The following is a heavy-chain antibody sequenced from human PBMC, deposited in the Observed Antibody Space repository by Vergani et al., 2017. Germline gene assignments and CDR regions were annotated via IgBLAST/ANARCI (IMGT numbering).Heavy chain of an antibody. CDR3: ARVVVVPAASHYYYYYYMDV. Sequence: QVQLQESGPGLVKPSETLSLTCTVSGGSISSYYWSWIRQPPGKGLEWIGYIYYSGSTNYNPSLKSRVTISVDTSKNQFSLKLSSVTAADTAVYYCARVVVVPAASHYYYYYYMDVWGKGTTVTVSS. CDR1: GGSISSYY. J-gene: IGHJ6*03. D-gene: IGHD2-2*01. CDR2: IYYSGST. V-gene: IGHV4-59*01.